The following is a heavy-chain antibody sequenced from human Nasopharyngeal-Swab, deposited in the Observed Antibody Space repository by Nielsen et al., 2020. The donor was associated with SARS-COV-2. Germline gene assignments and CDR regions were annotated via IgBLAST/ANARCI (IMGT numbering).Heavy chain of an antibody. CDR1: GCSISSYY. CDR3: ARGPDNSGFYAFPF. D-gene: IGHD6-19*01. Sequence: SETLSLTCTVSGCSISSYYWSWIRQPAGKGLEWIARIYTSGNTNYNPSLKSRVTMTVDTYKNQFSLKLTSVTAADTAVYYCARGPDNSGFYAFPFWGQGILVTVSS. V-gene: IGHV4-4*07. CDR2: IYTSGNT. J-gene: IGHJ4*02.